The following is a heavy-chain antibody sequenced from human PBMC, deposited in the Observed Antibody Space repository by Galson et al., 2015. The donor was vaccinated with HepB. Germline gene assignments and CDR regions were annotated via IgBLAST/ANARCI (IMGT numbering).Heavy chain of an antibody. D-gene: IGHD2-21*02. V-gene: IGHV3-64*01. J-gene: IGHJ6*04. CDR2: ISQNGDYT. CDR1: GFSFSTYA. CDR3: TRWDCGSDRNRCYEGV. Sequence: SLRLSCAASGFSFSTYAMHWVRQAPGKGLEYVSSISQNGDYTYYGNSVRGRFTISRVNSENTLYLHMGSLTAEDTAVYYCTRWDCGSDRNRCYEGVWGKGTTVTVSS.